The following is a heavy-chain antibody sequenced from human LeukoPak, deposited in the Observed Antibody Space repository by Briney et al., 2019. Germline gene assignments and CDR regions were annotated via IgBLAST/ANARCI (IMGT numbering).Heavy chain of an antibody. Sequence: HPGGSLRLSCAASGFTFSTYAMSWVRQAPGKGLEWVSGISGSGGSTYYADSVKGRFTISRDNSKNTLYLQMNSLRGEDTALYYCAKIPLGGHCDYWGQGTLVTVSS. CDR2: ISGSGGST. J-gene: IGHJ4*02. CDR3: AKIPLGGHCDY. D-gene: IGHD3-16*01. CDR1: GFTFSTYA. V-gene: IGHV3-23*01.